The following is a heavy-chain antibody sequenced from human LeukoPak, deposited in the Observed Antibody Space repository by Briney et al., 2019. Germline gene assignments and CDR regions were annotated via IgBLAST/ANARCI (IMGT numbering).Heavy chain of an antibody. Sequence: SETLSLTCTVSGGSISSYYWSWIRQRAGKGQEWIGRIYTSGSTNYNPSLKSRVTMSVDTSKNQFSLKLSSVTAADTAVYYCARDTYYYDSSGYWWFDPWGQGTLVTVSS. CDR1: GGSISSYY. J-gene: IGHJ5*02. D-gene: IGHD3-22*01. V-gene: IGHV4-4*07. CDR2: IYTSGST. CDR3: ARDTYYYDSSGYWWFDP.